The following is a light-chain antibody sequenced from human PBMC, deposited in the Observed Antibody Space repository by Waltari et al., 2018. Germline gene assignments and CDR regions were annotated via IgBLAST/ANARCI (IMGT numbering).Light chain of an antibody. V-gene: IGLV2-14*01. CDR2: DVS. Sequence: QSALTQPASVSGSPGQSITISCTGTSSDVGAYNYVSWYQQHPGKAPNLIIYDVSNRPSGVSNRFSGSKSGNTASLTISGLQAEDEADYYCSSYTSSSTLDVVFGGGTKLTVL. CDR1: SSDVGAYNY. J-gene: IGLJ2*01. CDR3: SSYTSSSTLDVV.